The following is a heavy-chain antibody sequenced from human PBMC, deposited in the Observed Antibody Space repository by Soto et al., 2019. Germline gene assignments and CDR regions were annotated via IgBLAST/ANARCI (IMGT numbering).Heavy chain of an antibody. Sequence: QITLKESGPTLVKPTQTLTLTSTFSGFSLSTSGVGVGWIRQPPGKALEWLALIYWDDDKRYSPSLKSRLTITKDTSKIQVVLTMTNMDPVDTATYYCAHVYGGYDNFDYWGQGTLVTVSS. CDR2: IYWDDDK. CDR3: AHVYGGYDNFDY. D-gene: IGHD5-12*01. J-gene: IGHJ4*02. CDR1: GFSLSTSGVG. V-gene: IGHV2-5*02.